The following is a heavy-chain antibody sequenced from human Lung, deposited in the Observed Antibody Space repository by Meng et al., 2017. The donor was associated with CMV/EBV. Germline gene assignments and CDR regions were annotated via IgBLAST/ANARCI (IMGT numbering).Heavy chain of an antibody. J-gene: IGHJ5*02. Sequence: EXXKISXKGSGYSFTSYWIAWVRQMPGKGLEWMGIIYPGDSDTTYSPSFQGQVTISADNSISTTYLQWSSLRASDTAMYYCARQYDTRTWDNWFDPSGQGXLVTVSS. CDR2: IYPGDSDT. V-gene: IGHV5-51*01. CDR1: GYSFTSYW. D-gene: IGHD3-22*01. CDR3: ARQYDTRTWDNWFDP.